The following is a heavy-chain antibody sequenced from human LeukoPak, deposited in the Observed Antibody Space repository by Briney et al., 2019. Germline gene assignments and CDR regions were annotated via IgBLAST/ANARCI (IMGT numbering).Heavy chain of an antibody. CDR2: IYYSGSP. D-gene: IGHD3-10*01. CDR3: ARVPRWFGELLGAYFDY. J-gene: IGHJ4*02. CDR1: GGSISDYY. Sequence: SETLSLTCTVSGGSISDYYWSWIRQPPGKGLEWIGSIYYSGSPYYNPSLKSRVTISVATSKNQFSLKLSSVTAADTAVYYCARVPRWFGELLGAYFDYWGQGTLVTVSS. V-gene: IGHV4-39*07.